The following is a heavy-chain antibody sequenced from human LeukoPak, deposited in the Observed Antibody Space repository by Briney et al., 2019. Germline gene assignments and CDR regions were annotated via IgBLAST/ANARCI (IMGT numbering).Heavy chain of an antibody. CDR1: GYTFTGYY. CDR3: ARDLSPEYMATINRAFDI. J-gene: IGHJ3*02. D-gene: IGHD5-24*01. Sequence: GASVKVSCKASGYTFTGYYMHWVRQAPGQGLEWMGWINPNSGGTNYAQKFQGRVTMTRDTSISTAYMELSRLRSDDTAVYYCARDLSPEYMATINRAFDIWGQGTMVTVSS. CDR2: INPNSGGT. V-gene: IGHV1-2*02.